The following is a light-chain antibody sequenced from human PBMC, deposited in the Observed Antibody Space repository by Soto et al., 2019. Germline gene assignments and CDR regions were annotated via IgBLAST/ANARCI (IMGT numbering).Light chain of an antibody. J-gene: IGKJ4*01. CDR2: DAS. CDR1: QSVDIY. V-gene: IGKV3-11*01. Sequence: EVVLTQSPATLSLSPGERATLSCRASQSVDIYLAWYQQNPGQAPRLLLYDASNRATGIPARFSGSGSGTDFTLTISSLEPEDFAVYYCQQRKFWPPLTFGGGTKVDIK. CDR3: QQRKFWPPLT.